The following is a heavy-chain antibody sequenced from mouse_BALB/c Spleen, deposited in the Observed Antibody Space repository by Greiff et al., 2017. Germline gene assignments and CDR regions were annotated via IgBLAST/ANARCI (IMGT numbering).Heavy chain of an antibody. D-gene: IGHD2-1*01. CDR3: ARQGGNYPYHYAMDY. V-gene: IGHV5-6*01. CDR2: ISSGGSYT. Sequence: EVQLVESGGDLVKPGGSLKLSCAASGFTFSSYGMSWVRQTPDKRLEWVATISSGGSYTYYPDSVKGRFTISRDNAKNTLYLQMSSLKSEDTAMYYCARQGGNYPYHYAMDYWGQGTSVTVSS. J-gene: IGHJ4*01. CDR1: GFTFSSYG.